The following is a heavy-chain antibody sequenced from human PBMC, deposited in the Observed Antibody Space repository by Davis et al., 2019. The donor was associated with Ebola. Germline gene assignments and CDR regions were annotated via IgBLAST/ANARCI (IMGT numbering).Heavy chain of an antibody. D-gene: IGHD5-12*01. J-gene: IGHJ4*02. V-gene: IGHV3-23*01. CDR1: GFTFSDYA. CDR2: ILGTGAVT. Sequence: PGGSLRLSCAVSGFTFSDYAMSWVRQSPGKGLEWVSGILGTGAVTFYADSVKGRFTISRDNSKNTLYLQMNSLRVEDTAEYYCAKWTKVASTREGVYWGQGTLVTVSS. CDR3: AKWTKVASTREGVY.